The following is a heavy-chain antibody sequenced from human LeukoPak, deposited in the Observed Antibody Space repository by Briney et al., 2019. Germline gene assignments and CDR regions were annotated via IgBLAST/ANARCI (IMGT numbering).Heavy chain of an antibody. D-gene: IGHD4-11*01. CDR1: GYTFTSYD. V-gene: IGHV1-2*02. CDR3: ARDPAYRPYDY. J-gene: IGHJ4*02. CDR2: INPNSGGT. Sequence: GASVKVSCKASGYTFTSYDINWVRQATGQGLEWMGWINPNSGGTNYAQKFQGRVTMTRDTSISTAYMELSRLRSDDTAVYYCARDPAYRPYDYWGQGTLVTVSS.